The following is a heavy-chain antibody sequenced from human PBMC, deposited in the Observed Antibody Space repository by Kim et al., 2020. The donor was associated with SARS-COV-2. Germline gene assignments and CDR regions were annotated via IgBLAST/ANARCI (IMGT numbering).Heavy chain of an antibody. Sequence: GGSLRLSCAASGFTFSSYGMHWVRQAPGKGLEWVAVISYDGSNKYYADSVKGRFTISRDNSKNTLYLQMNSLRAEDTAVYYCAKDGDIVLMVYAMDVWG. V-gene: IGHV3-30*18. CDR1: GFTFSSYG. CDR2: ISYDGSNK. D-gene: IGHD2-8*01. CDR3: AKDGDIVLMVYAMDV. J-gene: IGHJ6*02.